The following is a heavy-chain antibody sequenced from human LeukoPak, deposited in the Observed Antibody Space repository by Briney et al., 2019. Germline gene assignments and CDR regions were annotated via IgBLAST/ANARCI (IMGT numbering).Heavy chain of an antibody. Sequence: HPGGSLRLSCAASGFTVSSNYMSWVRQAPGKGLEWVSVIYSGGSTDYADSVKGRFTISRDNSKNTLYLQMGSLRADDMAVYYCARGGIQSTVAAFDYWGQGTLVTVSS. V-gene: IGHV3-53*05. CDR3: ARGGIQSTVAAFDY. CDR1: GFTVSSNY. D-gene: IGHD4-23*01. J-gene: IGHJ4*02. CDR2: IYSGGST.